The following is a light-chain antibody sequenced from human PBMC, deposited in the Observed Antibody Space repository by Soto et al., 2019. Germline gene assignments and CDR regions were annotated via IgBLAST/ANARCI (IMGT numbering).Light chain of an antibody. V-gene: IGKV3-20*01. CDR1: QTVSSSY. Sequence: EIGLTQSAGTLSLSAGERANLSWAASQTVSSSYLAWYQKKNGQAPRLLIYGASSRATGIPDRFSGSGYGTDFNLTISRLETEDFAVYYCQQYGSSPRTFGQGTKVDIK. CDR2: GAS. CDR3: QQYGSSPRT. J-gene: IGKJ1*01.